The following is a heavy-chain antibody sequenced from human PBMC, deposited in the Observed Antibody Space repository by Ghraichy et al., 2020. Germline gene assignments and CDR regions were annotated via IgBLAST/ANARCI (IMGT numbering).Heavy chain of an antibody. CDR1: GFTFSSYS. V-gene: IGHV3-21*01. CDR3: ARDQSYSSSSVFCY. Sequence: GGSLRLSCAASGFTFSSYSMNWVRQAPGKGLEWVSSISSSSSYIYYADSVKGRFTISRDNAKNSLYQQMNSLRAEDTAVYYCARDQSYSSSSVFCYWGQGTLVTVSS. J-gene: IGHJ4*02. CDR2: ISSSSSYI. D-gene: IGHD6-6*01.